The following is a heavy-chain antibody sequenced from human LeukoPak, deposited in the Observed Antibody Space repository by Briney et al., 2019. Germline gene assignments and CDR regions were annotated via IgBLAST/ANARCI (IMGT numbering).Heavy chain of an antibody. Sequence: GGSLRLSCAASGFTFDDYAMNWVRQVPGRGLEWVSGINWNGRITEYADSVKDRFTISRQNTKNSLYLYMNDLGGEDTALYFCARGSVQLWLRDTYYYMDVWGKGTTVTVSS. V-gene: IGHV3-20*04. J-gene: IGHJ6*03. CDR3: ARGSVQLWLRDTYYYMDV. CDR1: GFTFDDYA. CDR2: INWNGRIT. D-gene: IGHD5-18*01.